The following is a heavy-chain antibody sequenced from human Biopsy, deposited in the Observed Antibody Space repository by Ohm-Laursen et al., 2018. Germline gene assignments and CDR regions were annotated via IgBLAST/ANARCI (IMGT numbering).Heavy chain of an antibody. Sequence: SLRLSCAASGFPFSDYYMRWIRQAPGKGLEWVSYISSGGTTIYYADSVKGRFTISRDNAKNSLYLQMNSLTADDTAVYYCARDTRWSPYHMDVWGQGTTVTVSS. CDR2: ISSGGTTI. D-gene: IGHD4-23*01. CDR3: ARDTRWSPYHMDV. CDR1: GFPFSDYY. V-gene: IGHV3-11*01. J-gene: IGHJ6*02.